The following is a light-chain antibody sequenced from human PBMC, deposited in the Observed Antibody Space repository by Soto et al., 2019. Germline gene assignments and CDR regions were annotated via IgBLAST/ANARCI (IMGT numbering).Light chain of an antibody. CDR2: VNSDGSH. CDR1: SGHTSYG. V-gene: IGLV4-69*01. J-gene: IGLJ1*01. CDR3: QAWGTGIRV. Sequence: QSVLSESPSASASLGASVKLTWTLSSGHTSYGIAWHQQQPEKGPRYLMKVNSDGSHTKGDGIPDRFSGSSSGAEHYLTISSLQSEDEADYYCQAWGTGIRVFGTGTKLTFL.